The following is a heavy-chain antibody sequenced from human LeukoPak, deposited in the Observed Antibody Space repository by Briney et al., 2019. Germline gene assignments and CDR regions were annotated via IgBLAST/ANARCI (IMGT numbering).Heavy chain of an antibody. Sequence: SETLSLTCAVSGGSISSSNWWSWVRQPPGKGLEWIGEINHSGSTNYNPSPKSRVTISVDTSKNQFSLKLSSVTAADTAVYYCARLYSNYYYYYMDVWGKGTTVTVSS. CDR3: ARLYSNYYYYYMDV. V-gene: IGHV4-4*02. CDR1: GGSISSSNW. CDR2: INHSGST. D-gene: IGHD4-11*01. J-gene: IGHJ6*03.